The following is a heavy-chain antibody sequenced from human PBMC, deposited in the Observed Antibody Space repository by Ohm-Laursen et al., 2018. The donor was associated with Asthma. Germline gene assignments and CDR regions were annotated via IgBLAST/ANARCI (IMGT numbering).Heavy chain of an antibody. CDR1: GFTFSDYY. CDR2: ISTSSTTI. D-gene: IGHD6-19*01. Sequence: GSLRLSCAASGFTFSDYYMSWVRQAPGKGLEWVAFISTSSTTIYYTDSVKGRFTISRDNAKDSLSLQMNSLRVEDTAVYYCASASGWYNYWGQGTLVTVSS. CDR3: ASASGWYNY. J-gene: IGHJ4*02. V-gene: IGHV3-11*04.